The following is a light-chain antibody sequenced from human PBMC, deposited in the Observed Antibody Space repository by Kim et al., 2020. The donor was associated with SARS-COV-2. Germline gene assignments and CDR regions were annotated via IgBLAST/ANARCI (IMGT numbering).Light chain of an antibody. CDR2: GKY. J-gene: IGLJ3*02. CDR3: NSRDSSGDHVV. CDR1: SLRNYY. V-gene: IGLV3-19*01. Sequence: SSELSQDPAVSVALGQTVRLTCQGDSLRNYYATWYQRRPGQAPVLVLYGKYNRPSGIPDRFSGSASGNTASLTITGAQAEDEADYYCNSRDSSGDHVVFGGGTQVTV.